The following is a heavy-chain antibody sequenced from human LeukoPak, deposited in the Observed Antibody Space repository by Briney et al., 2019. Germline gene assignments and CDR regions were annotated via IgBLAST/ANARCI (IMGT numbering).Heavy chain of an antibody. CDR3: ARGISMMIVAPGY. V-gene: IGHV4-39*01. Sequence: PSETLSLTCTVSGGSIRSSYYYWGWIRQPPGKGLEWIGSIYDSGSTYYNPSLKGRVTISVDTSKNQFSLKLNSVTAADTAVYYCARGISMMIVAPGYWGQGTLVTVSS. J-gene: IGHJ4*02. D-gene: IGHD3-22*01. CDR2: IYDSGST. CDR1: GGSIRSSYYY.